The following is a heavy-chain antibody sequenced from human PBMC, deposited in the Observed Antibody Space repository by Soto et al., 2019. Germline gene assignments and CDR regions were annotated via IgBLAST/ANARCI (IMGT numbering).Heavy chain of an antibody. D-gene: IGHD3-3*01. CDR2: IYYSGST. CDR3: ARDRRVGYYDFWKAPDGMDV. Sequence: SETLSLTCTVSGGSISSYYWSWIRQPPGKGLEWIGYIYYSGSTNYNPSLKSRVTISVDTSKNQFSLKLSSVTAADTAVYYCARDRRVGYYDFWKAPDGMDVWGQGTTVTVSS. V-gene: IGHV4-59*01. CDR1: GGSISSYY. J-gene: IGHJ6*02.